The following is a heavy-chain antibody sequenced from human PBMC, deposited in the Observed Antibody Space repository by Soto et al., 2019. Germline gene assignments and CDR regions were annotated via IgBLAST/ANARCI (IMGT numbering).Heavy chain of an antibody. D-gene: IGHD3-10*02. CDR3: ASVRGGYYYAMDV. CDR1: GGSISSGGYY. Sequence: PSETLSLTCTVSGGSISSGGYYWSWIRQHPGKGLEWIGEIYHCVSTNYNPSLKSRVTISVDKSKNQFSLKLSSVTAADTAVYYCASVRGGYYYAMDVWGQGTTVTVSS. V-gene: IGHV4-39*07. J-gene: IGHJ6*02. CDR2: IYHCVST.